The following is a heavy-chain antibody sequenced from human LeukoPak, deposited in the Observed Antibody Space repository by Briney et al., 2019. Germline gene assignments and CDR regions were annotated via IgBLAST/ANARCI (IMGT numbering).Heavy chain of an antibody. Sequence: PSETLSLTCAVYGGSLSGYYWSWIRHPPGEGLGWLGYIYYSGSTTYNTSPKRRATISVETSKKQFSLSLRSVTAADTAVYYCARDQRAMNWFDSWGQGTLVTVSS. CDR2: IYYSGST. J-gene: IGHJ5*01. CDR1: GGSLSGYY. V-gene: IGHV4-34*11. CDR3: ARDQRAMNWFDS.